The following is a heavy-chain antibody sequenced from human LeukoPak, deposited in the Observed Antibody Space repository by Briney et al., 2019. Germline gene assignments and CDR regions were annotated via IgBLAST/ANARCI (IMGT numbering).Heavy chain of an antibody. Sequence: PSETLSLTCTVSGDSISSGDYYWSWIRQPAGKGLEWIGRISSSASTNYNPSLKSRVTISVDTSKNQFSLKLSSVTAADTAVYYCARVKSGYGYGSSAFLQDYYYYYMDVWGKGTTVTVSS. CDR3: ARVKSGYGYGSSAFLQDYYYYYMDV. CDR2: ISSSAST. V-gene: IGHV4-61*02. D-gene: IGHD5-18*01. CDR1: GDSISSGDYY. J-gene: IGHJ6*03.